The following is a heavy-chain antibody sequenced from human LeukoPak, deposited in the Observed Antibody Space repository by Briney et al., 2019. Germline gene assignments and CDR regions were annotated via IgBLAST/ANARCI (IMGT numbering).Heavy chain of an antibody. Sequence: SETLSLTCTVSGGSISSYYWSWIRQPPGKGLEWIWYIYYSGSTNYHPSLKSRVTISVDTSKNQFSLKMSSVTAADTAVYYCARVNSALPRTSRHYYYYGMDVWGPGTTVTVSS. CDR2: IYYSGST. CDR1: GGSISSYY. D-gene: IGHD3-10*01. V-gene: IGHV4-59*01. J-gene: IGHJ6*02. CDR3: ARVNSALPRTSRHYYYYGMDV.